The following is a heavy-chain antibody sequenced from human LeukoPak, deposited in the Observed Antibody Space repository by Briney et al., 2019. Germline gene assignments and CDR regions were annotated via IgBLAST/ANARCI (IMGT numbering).Heavy chain of an antibody. CDR1: GGSISSYY. D-gene: IGHD5-24*01. J-gene: IGHJ4*02. V-gene: IGHV4-59*08. CDR3: ARHPRRLQLLHFDY. Sequence: PSETLSLTCTVSGGSISSYYWSWIRQPPGKGLEWIGYIYYSGSTNYNPSLKSRVTISVDTSKNQFSLKLSSVTAADTAVYYCARHPRRLQLLHFDYWGQGTLVTVSS. CDR2: IYYSGST.